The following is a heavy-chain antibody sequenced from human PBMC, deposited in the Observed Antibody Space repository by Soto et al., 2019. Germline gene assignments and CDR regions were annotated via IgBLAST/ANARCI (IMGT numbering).Heavy chain of an antibody. CDR1: GGSVTRINYY. CDR3: ARHQATGYCAFDP. Sequence: QVQLEESGPGLVKTSETLSLTCSVSGGSVTRINYYWSWIRQPPGKGLAWIGYIYNSGSTMYNPALNSRVVMSSDTSKYHASLGMTSVTAADTAVYYCARHQATGYCAFDPWGKGTVVTVSS. J-gene: IGHJ5*02. CDR2: IYNSGST. D-gene: IGHD2-15*01. V-gene: IGHV4-61*03.